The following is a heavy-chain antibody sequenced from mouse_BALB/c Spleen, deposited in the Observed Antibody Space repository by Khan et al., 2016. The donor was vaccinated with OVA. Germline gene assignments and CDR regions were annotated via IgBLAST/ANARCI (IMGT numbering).Heavy chain of an antibody. CDR1: GFSLTSYG. V-gene: IGHV2-9*02. J-gene: IGHJ1*01. D-gene: IGHD2-1*01. CDR2: ILAGGST. Sequence: QVQLKQSGPAMVAPSQSLSITCNVSGFSLTSYGVHWVRQPPGKGLEWLGVILAGGSTNYNSALMSRLRISKDNSKSQVFLKMKSLQTDDSAMYYGARYYGNYGWYFDVWGAGTTVTVSS. CDR3: ARYYGNYGWYFDV.